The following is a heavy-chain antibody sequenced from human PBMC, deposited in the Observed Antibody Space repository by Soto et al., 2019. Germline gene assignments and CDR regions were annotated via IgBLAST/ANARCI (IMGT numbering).Heavy chain of an antibody. J-gene: IGHJ6*02. CDR2: ISYDGTKK. Sequence: QVQLMESGGGVVQPGKSLRLSCVGSGFTFSSYGMHWVRQAPGKGLEWVAGISYDGTKKYYGDAVKGRFSISRDNYMQTGYLQMDSLRAEDTAVYYCAKVGSIAVYHYHYALDVWGQGTTVTVSS. D-gene: IGHD6-6*01. CDR3: AKVGSIAVYHYHYALDV. CDR1: GFTFSSYG. V-gene: IGHV3-30*18.